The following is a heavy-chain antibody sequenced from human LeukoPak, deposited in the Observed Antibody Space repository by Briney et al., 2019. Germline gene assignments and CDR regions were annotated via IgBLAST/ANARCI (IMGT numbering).Heavy chain of an antibody. CDR2: ISSSGSTI. Sequence: GGSLRLSCAASVFTFSDYYMSWIRQAPGKGLEGGSYISSSGSTIYYADSVKGRFTISRDNAKNSLYLQMNSLRFEDTAVYYCARGPVGLSALDAWGQGILVTVSP. J-gene: IGHJ5*02. V-gene: IGHV3-11*04. D-gene: IGHD2-15*01. CDR3: ARGPVGLSALDA. CDR1: VFTFSDYY.